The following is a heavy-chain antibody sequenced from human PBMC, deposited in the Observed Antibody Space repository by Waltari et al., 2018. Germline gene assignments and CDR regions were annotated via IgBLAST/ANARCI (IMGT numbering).Heavy chain of an antibody. CDR1: GFTLSNYW. J-gene: IGHJ3*02. D-gene: IGHD3-22*01. CDR3: VRDQWFAFDI. V-gene: IGHV3-7*01. CDR2: IMTDGREE. Sequence: EVPLVESGGGLVHPGGSLRLACPAFGFTLSNYWMSWVRQAPGKGPEWVANIMTDGREEYYVDSVRGRFTISRDNAKNSLYLQMNSLRPEDTAVYYCVRDQWFAFDIWGQGTMVTVSS.